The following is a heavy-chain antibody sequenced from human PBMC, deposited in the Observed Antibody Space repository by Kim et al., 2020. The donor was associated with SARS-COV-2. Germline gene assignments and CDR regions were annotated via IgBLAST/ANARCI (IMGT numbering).Heavy chain of an antibody. D-gene: IGHD2-2*01. CDR1: GGSFRGYY. V-gene: IGHV4-34*01. CDR2: FSHSQGN. CDR3: ARLINCWTTTCDDVDY. J-gene: IGHJ4*02. Sequence: SKTLSLTCAVYGGSFRGYYWNWIRQPPGKGLEWIGEFSHSQGNNYNPSLESRVTISVDTSKNQFSLELRSVTAADTAVYYCARLINCWTTTCDDVDYWGQGALVTVSS.